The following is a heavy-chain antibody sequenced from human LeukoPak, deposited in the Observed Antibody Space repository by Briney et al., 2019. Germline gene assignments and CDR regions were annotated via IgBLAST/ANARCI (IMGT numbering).Heavy chain of an antibody. J-gene: IGHJ6*02. D-gene: IGHD4/OR15-4a*01. CDR1: GGSINSYY. CDR2: IYYSGST. Sequence: SETLSLTCTVSGGSINSYYWSWIRQPPGKGLEWIGYIYYSGSTNYNPSLKSRVTISVDTSKNQFSLKLSSVTAADTAVYYCARGTMYYGMDVWGQGTTVTVSS. CDR3: ARGTMYYGMDV. V-gene: IGHV4-59*08.